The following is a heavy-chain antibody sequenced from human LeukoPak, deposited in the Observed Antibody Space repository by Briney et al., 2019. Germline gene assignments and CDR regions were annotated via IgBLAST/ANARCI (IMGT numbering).Heavy chain of an antibody. CDR1: RGSISSGDYY. J-gene: IGHJ4*02. CDR3: ARVPYGSGSYY. Sequence: SQTLSLTCTVSRGSISSGDYYWRWIRQPPGKGLEWIGYIYYSGTTYYNPSLKSRVTISVDTSKNQFSLKLTSVTAADTAVYFCARVPYGSGSYYWGQGTLVTVSS. V-gene: IGHV4-30-4*01. D-gene: IGHD3-10*01. CDR2: IYYSGTT.